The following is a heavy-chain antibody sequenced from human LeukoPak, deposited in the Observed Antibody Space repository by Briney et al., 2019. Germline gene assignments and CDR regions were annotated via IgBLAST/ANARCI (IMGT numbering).Heavy chain of an antibody. CDR2: VSDFSRST. D-gene: IGHD5-24*01. V-gene: IGHV3-23*01. J-gene: IGHJ4*02. Sequence: GGSLRLSCTASGFTFSTYAMTWVRQAPGKGLEWVSAVSDFSRSTYYADSVKGRFTISRDNSKNTLYLHMNSLRAEDTAVYYCAKRGMTTIKEGFDYWGQGTLVTVSS. CDR1: GFTFSTYA. CDR3: AKRGMTTIKEGFDY.